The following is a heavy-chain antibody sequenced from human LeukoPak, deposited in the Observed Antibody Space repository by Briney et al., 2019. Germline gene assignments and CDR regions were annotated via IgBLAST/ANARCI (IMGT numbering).Heavy chain of an antibody. Sequence: GGSLRLSCAASGFTFSSYSMNWVRQAPGKGLEWVSYISSSSSTIYYADSVKGRFTVSRDNAKNSLYLQMNSLRAEDTGVYYCAREAGSADHWGQGTLVTVSS. J-gene: IGHJ4*02. CDR3: AREAGSADH. CDR2: ISSSSSTI. V-gene: IGHV3-48*01. D-gene: IGHD6-25*01. CDR1: GFTFSSYS.